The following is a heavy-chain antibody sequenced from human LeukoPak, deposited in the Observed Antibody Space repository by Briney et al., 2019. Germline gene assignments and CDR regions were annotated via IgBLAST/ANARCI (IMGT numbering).Heavy chain of an antibody. CDR3: SREGRSSTPGY. D-gene: IGHD2-15*01. CDR2: INHSGST. CDR1: GGSFSGYY. Sequence: SETLSLTCAVYGGSFSGYYWSWIRQPPGKGLEWIGEINHSGSTDYNPSLKSRVTMSVDTSKNQFSLRLSSVTAADTAVYYCSREGRSSTPGYWGQGALVTVSS. J-gene: IGHJ4*02. V-gene: IGHV4-34*01.